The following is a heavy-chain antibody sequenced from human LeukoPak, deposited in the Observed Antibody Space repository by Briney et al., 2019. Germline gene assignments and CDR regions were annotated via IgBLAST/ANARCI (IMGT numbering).Heavy chain of an antibody. Sequence: PGGSLRLSCAASTFTFSIYEMNWVRQAPGKGLEWVSYISSSGSTIYYADSVQGRFTISRDNAKNSLYLQMNSLRAEDTAVYYCASGGSYYIGAFDIWGQGTMVTVSS. V-gene: IGHV3-48*03. CDR1: TFTFSIYE. CDR2: ISSSGSTI. D-gene: IGHD1-26*01. J-gene: IGHJ3*02. CDR3: ASGGSYYIGAFDI.